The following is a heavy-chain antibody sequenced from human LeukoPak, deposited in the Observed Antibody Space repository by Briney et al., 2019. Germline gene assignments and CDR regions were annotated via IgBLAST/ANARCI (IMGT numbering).Heavy chain of an antibody. CDR2: IRSKANSYAT. CDR1: GFTFSGSA. J-gene: IGHJ4*02. CDR3: TRHGSGSYSFDY. V-gene: IGHV3-73*01. D-gene: IGHD1-26*01. Sequence: GGSLRLSCAASGFTFSGSAMHWVRQASGKGLEWVGRIRSKANSYATAYAASVKGRFTISRDDSKNTACLQMNSLKTEDTALYYCTRHGSGSYSFDYWGQGTLVTVSS.